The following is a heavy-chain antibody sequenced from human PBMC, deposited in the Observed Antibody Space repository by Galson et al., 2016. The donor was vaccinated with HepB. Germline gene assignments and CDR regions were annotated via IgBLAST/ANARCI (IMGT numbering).Heavy chain of an antibody. V-gene: IGHV3-7*01. Sequence: QAPGKGLEWVANIKPDGSEKNYVDSVKGRFTISRDNPKKSLYLQMNILRAEDTAVYYCARGLDATMGGGWHYGMDVWGQGTTVTVSS. D-gene: IGHD5-18*01. CDR2: IKPDGSEK. CDR3: ARGLDATMGGGWHYGMDV. J-gene: IGHJ6*02.